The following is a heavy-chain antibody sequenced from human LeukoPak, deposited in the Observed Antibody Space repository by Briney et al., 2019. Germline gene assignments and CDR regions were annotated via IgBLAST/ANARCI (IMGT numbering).Heavy chain of an antibody. Sequence: SVKVSCKASGGTFSSYAISWVRQAPEQGLERMGRIIPIFGTANYAQKFQGRVTITTDESTSTAYMELSSLRSEDTAVYYCASIPYSSSSTRNDYWGQGTLVTVSS. J-gene: IGHJ4*02. CDR3: ASIPYSSSSTRNDY. CDR2: IIPIFGTA. D-gene: IGHD6-6*01. V-gene: IGHV1-69*05. CDR1: GGTFSSYA.